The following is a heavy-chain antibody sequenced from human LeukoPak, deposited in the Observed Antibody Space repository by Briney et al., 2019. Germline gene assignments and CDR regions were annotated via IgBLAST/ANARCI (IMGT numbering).Heavy chain of an antibody. CDR1: GFTVSSNY. V-gene: IGHV3-66*02. D-gene: IGHD2-2*01. J-gene: IGHJ6*03. CDR2: IYSGGST. Sequence: GGSLRLCCAACGFTVSSNYMSWVRQAPGKVLELGSVIYSGGSTYYADSVKGRFTISRDNSKNTPYLQMNSLRAEDTAVYYCARAVVVPAATYYYYYMDVWGKGTTVTVSS. CDR3: ARAVVVPAATYYYYYMDV.